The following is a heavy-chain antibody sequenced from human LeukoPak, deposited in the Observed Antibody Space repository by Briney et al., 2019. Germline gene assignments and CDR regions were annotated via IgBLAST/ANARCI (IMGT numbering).Heavy chain of an antibody. CDR2: MNPNSGNT. V-gene: IGHV1-8*01. CDR1: GYTFTSYD. J-gene: IGHJ4*02. Sequence: ASVKVSCKASGYTFTSYDINWVRQATGQGLEWMGWMNPNSGNTGYAQKFQGRVTMTRNTSISTAYMELSSLRAEDTAVYYCARDPYSGYKYQNEYYFDYWGQGTLVTVSS. D-gene: IGHD5-12*01. CDR3: ARDPYSGYKYQNEYYFDY.